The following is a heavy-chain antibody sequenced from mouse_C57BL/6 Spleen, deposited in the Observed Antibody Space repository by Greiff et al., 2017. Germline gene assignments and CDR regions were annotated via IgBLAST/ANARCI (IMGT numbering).Heavy chain of an antibody. D-gene: IGHD1-1*01. CDR1: GYSFTGYY. Sequence: EVQLVESGAELVKPGASVKISCKASGYSFTGYYMDWVKQSPEKSLEWIGEINTSTGGTTYNQKFKDKATLTVAKSSSTANMQLQSLTSADSAVEFCASASYGSSYYFDDWGTGTTVTVSS. CDR2: INTSTGGT. J-gene: IGHJ1*03. CDR3: ASASYGSSYYFDD. V-gene: IGHV1-42*01.